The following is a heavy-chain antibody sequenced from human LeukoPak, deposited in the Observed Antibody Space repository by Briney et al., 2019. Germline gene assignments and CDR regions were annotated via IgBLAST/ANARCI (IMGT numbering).Heavy chain of an antibody. J-gene: IGHJ4*02. CDR3: ARGYSSSWYDSSGWYDDY. CDR1: GGSISSYY. CDR2: IYYSGST. D-gene: IGHD6-13*01. Sequence: PSETLSLTCTVSGGSISSYYWSWIRQPPGKGLEWIGYIYYSGSTNYNPSLKSRVTISVDTSKNQFSLKLSSVTAADTAVYYCARGYSSSWYDSSGWYDDYWGQGTLVTVSS. V-gene: IGHV4-59*01.